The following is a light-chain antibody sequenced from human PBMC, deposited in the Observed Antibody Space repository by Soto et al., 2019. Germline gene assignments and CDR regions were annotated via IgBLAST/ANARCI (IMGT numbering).Light chain of an antibody. CDR3: NSYTSSGTPV. V-gene: IGLV2-14*01. Sequence: QSALTQAASVSGSPGQSITISCIGTSSDVGGYNYVSWYQQHPGKAPKLMIYDVSNRPSGVSNRFSGSKSGNTASLTISGLQAEDEADYYCNSYTSSGTPVFGGGTKLTVL. CDR2: DVS. J-gene: IGLJ2*01. CDR1: SSDVGGYNY.